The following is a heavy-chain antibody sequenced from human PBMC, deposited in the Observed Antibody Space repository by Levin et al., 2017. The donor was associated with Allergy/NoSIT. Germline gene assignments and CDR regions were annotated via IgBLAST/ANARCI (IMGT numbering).Heavy chain of an antibody. J-gene: IGHJ6*02. V-gene: IGHV4-39*07. Sequence: SQTLSLTCTVSGGSLSSTSYSWGWIRQPPGKGLEWIGSIYYSGSTYYNSSLMSRVTISVDTSKDQFSLKLSSVTAADTAIYYCARHNSLLNYYYAVDVWGQGTTVTVSS. D-gene: IGHD5-24*01. CDR2: IYYSGST. CDR1: GGSLSSTSYS. CDR3: ARHNSLLNYYYAVDV.